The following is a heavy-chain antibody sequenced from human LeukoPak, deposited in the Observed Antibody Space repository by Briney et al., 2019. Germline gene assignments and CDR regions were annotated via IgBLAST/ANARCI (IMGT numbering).Heavy chain of an antibody. CDR1: GGFFSGYY. D-gene: IGHD3-10*01. CDR3: ARQVNSGSYWFDP. Sequence: SETLSLTCAVYGGFFSGYYWSWIRQPPGKGLEWIGEINHSGSTNYNPSLKSRVTISVDTSKNQFSLKLSSVTAADTAVYYCARQVNSGSYWFDPWGQGTLVTVSS. CDR2: INHSGST. V-gene: IGHV4-34*01. J-gene: IGHJ5*02.